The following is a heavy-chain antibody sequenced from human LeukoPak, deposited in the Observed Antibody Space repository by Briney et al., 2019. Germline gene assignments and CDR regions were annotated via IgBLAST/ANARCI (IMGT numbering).Heavy chain of an antibody. D-gene: IGHD3-16*01. CDR3: ARDRGDYVWGSYSHWFDP. CDR2: ISSSSSYI. J-gene: IGHJ5*02. CDR1: GFTFSSYS. Sequence: PGGSLRLSCAASGFTFSSYSMNWVRQAPGKGLEWVSSISSSSSYIYYADSVKGRFTISRDNAKNSLYLQMNSLRAEDTAVYYCARDRGDYVWGSYSHWFDPWGQGTLVTVSS. V-gene: IGHV3-21*01.